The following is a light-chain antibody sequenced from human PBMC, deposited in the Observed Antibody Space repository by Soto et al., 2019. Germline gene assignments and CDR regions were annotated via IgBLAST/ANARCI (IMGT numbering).Light chain of an antibody. Sequence: QAVVTQPPSASGTPGQRVTISCSGSSSNIGSNYVYWYQQLPGTAPKLLIYRNSQRPSGVPDRFSGSKSGTSASLAISGLRSDDEANYYCAAWDDGLNGRVFGGGTQLTVL. CDR2: RNS. V-gene: IGLV1-47*01. J-gene: IGLJ3*02. CDR3: AAWDDGLNGRV. CDR1: SSNIGSNY.